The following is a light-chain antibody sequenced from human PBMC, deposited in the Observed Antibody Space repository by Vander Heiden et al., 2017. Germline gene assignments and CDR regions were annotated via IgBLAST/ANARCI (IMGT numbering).Light chain of an antibody. V-gene: IGLV3-1*01. CDR3: KAWDSRTVV. CDR2: EDV. CDR1: RLGDKY. J-gene: IGLJ2*01. Sequence: SYELAQPPSVSVSPGQGASITCSGDRLGDKYVSWYQQKPGQSPVLVIYEDVKRPSGIPERFSGSNSGSTATLTISGTRAMDEAHYYCKAWDSRTVVFGGGTKLTVL.